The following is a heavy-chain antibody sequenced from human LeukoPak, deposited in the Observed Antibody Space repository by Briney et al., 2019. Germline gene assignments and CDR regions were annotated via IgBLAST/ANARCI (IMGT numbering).Heavy chain of an antibody. V-gene: IGHV3-43*01. CDR2: ISWDGGST. D-gene: IGHD5-18*01. CDR3: LGSYGYADAFDI. CDR1: GFTSSSYS. Sequence: GGSLRLSCAASGFTSSSYSMNWVRQAPGKGLEWVSPISWDGGSTYYADSVKGRFTISRDNSKNSLYLQMNSLRTEDTALYYCLGSYGYADAFDIWGQGTMVTVSS. J-gene: IGHJ3*02.